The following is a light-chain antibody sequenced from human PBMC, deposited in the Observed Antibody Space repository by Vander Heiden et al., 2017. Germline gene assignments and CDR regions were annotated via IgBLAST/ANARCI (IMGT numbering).Light chain of an antibody. J-gene: IGLJ2*01. CDR3: QAWDSFVV. V-gene: IGLV3-1*01. Sequence: SYELTQPPSVSVSPGQTASITCSGDKLGDKYAYWYQQKPGQSPVLVIYQESKRTSGIPERFSGSNSGNTATLTISGTHTMDEADYYWQAWDSFVVFGGGTKLTVL. CDR1: KLGDKY. CDR2: QES.